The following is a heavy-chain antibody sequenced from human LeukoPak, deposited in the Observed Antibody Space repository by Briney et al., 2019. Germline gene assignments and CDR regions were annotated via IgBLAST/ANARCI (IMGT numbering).Heavy chain of an antibody. Sequence: GGSLRLSCAASGFTFSNYWMHWVRQTPGKGLVWVSRINSDASVTTYADSVKGRFTISRDNAKNALYLQMNSLRAEDTAVYYCARVTAVAGTSVGVDAWGQGILVTVS. V-gene: IGHV3-74*01. CDR2: INSDASVT. CDR3: ARVTAVAGTSVGVDA. CDR1: GFTFSNYW. D-gene: IGHD6-19*01. J-gene: IGHJ4*02.